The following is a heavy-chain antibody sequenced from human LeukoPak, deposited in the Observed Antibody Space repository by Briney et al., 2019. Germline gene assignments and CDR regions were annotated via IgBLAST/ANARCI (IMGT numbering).Heavy chain of an antibody. Sequence: GGSLRLSCAASGFTFSDYYMSWIRQAPGKGLEWVSYISSSSSYTNYADSVKGRFTISGDNAKNSLYLQMNSLRAEDTAVYYCARDAHYDSSGYLPDYWDQGTLVTVSS. J-gene: IGHJ4*02. CDR1: GFTFSDYY. CDR3: ARDAHYDSSGYLPDY. V-gene: IGHV3-11*05. D-gene: IGHD3-22*01. CDR2: ISSSSSYT.